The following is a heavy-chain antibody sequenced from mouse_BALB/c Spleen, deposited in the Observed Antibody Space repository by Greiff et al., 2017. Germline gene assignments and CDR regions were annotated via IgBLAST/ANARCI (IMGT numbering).Heavy chain of an antibody. V-gene: IGHV7-3*02. CDR2: IRNKANGYTT. CDR1: GFTFTDYY. J-gene: IGHJ3*01. CDR3: ARDSLDSSGFFAY. Sequence: EVKVVESGGGLVQPGGSLRLSCATSGFTFTDYYMSWVRQPPGKALEWLGFIRNKANGYTTEYSASVKGRFTISRDNSQSILYLQMNTLRAEDSATYYCARDSLDSSGFFAYWGQGTLVTVSA. D-gene: IGHD3-2*01.